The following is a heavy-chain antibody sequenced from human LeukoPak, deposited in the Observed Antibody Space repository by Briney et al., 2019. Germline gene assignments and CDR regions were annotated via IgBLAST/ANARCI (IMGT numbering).Heavy chain of an antibody. CDR3: AKDFLFSEQWLVPVGDY. Sequence: GGSLRLSCAASGFTFSSYAMSWVRQAPGKGLEWVSAISGSGGSTYYADSVKGRFTISRDNSKNTLYLQMNSLRAEDTAVYYCAKDFLFSEQWLVPVGDYWGQGTLATVSS. V-gene: IGHV3-23*01. D-gene: IGHD6-19*01. CDR1: GFTFSSYA. CDR2: ISGSGGST. J-gene: IGHJ4*02.